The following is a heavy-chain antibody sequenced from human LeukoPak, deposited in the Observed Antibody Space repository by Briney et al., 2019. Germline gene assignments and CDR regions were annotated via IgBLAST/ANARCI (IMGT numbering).Heavy chain of an antibody. J-gene: IGHJ1*01. D-gene: IGHD2/OR15-2a*01. CDR2: VYYSGST. CDR3: ARNAGKYYRYFQH. V-gene: IGHV4-59*01. Sequence: PSETLSLTCTVSGDSINGYYWSWIRQPPGQGLEWIGYVYYSGSTTYNPSLKSRVTISVDTSKNQFSLTLTSVTAADTAVYYCARNAGKYYRYFQHWGQGTLVSVSS. CDR1: GDSINGYY.